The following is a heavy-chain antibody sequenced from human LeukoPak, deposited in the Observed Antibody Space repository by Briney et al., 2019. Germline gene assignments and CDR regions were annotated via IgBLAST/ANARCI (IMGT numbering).Heavy chain of an antibody. Sequence: SETLSLTCTVSGGSISSYYWSWIRQPPGKGLEWIGYIYYSGSTNYNPSLKSRVTISVDTSKNQFSLKLSSVTAADTAVYYCARDRGDYAIDYWGQGALVTVSS. V-gene: IGHV4-59*01. CDR1: GGSISSYY. J-gene: IGHJ4*02. CDR3: ARDRGDYAIDY. D-gene: IGHD4-17*01. CDR2: IYYSGST.